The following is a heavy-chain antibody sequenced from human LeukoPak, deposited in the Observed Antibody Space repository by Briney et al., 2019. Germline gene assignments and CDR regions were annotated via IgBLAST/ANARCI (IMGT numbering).Heavy chain of an antibody. J-gene: IGHJ6*02. CDR2: IFHSGNT. CDR1: GGSISSNNW. Sequence: SGTLSLTCAVSGGSISSNNWWSWVRQPPGKGLEWIGEIFHSGNTNYNPSLKSRVSISVDKSKNQFSLKLSSVTAADTAVYYCARRYDFWSGYFGYYYGMDVWGQGTTVTVSS. V-gene: IGHV4-4*02. CDR3: ARRYDFWSGYFGYYYGMDV. D-gene: IGHD3-3*01.